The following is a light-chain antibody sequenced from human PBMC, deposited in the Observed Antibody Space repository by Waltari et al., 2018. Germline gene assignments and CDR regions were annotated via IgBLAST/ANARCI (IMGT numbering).Light chain of an antibody. CDR3: QQLNSYQWT. Sequence: TELTQSPSSLSASVGDSVTHTCRASQGISNYLVWYQQKPGKAPNLLIYPASTLQSGVPQKFSGSGSGTEFALTITGLQPEDFATYYCQQLNSYQWTFGQGTKVEIK. V-gene: IGKV1-9*01. CDR2: PAS. CDR1: QGISNY. J-gene: IGKJ1*01.